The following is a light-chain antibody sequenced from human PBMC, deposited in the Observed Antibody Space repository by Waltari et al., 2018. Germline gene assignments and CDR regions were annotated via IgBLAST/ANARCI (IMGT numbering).Light chain of an antibody. CDR1: QSLVHSNGNTY. J-gene: IGKJ1*01. Sequence: DIVMTQTPLSSPVTLGQPASISCRSSQSLVHSNGNTYLSWLHQRPGLPPRLLIHKISNRVSGAPDRFSGSGAGTDFTLTISSLQPEDFATYYCQQSYSTLVTFGQGTKVEIK. CDR3: QQSYSTLVT. CDR2: KIS. V-gene: IGKV2-24*01.